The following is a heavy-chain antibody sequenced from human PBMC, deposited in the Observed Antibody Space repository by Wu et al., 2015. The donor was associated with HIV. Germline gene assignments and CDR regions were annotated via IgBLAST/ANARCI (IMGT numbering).Heavy chain of an antibody. CDR1: GYTFTSYG. CDR3: ARTAWVSERDWGSEGLDAFDI. D-gene: IGHD7-27*01. CDR2: ISAYNGNT. V-gene: IGHV1-18*01. Sequence: QVQLVQSGAEVKKPGASVKVSCKASGYTFTSYGINWVRQAPGQGLEWMGWISAYNGNTNYAQKLQGRVTMTTDTSTSTAYMELRSLRSDDTAVYYCARTAWVSERDWGSEGLDAFDIWGQGTMVTVSS. J-gene: IGHJ3*02.